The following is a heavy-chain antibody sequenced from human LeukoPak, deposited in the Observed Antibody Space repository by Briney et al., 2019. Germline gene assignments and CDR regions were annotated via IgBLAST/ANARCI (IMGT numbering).Heavy chain of an antibody. CDR1: GGSISSGGYS. D-gene: IGHD3-22*01. J-gene: IGHJ6*02. CDR2: IYHSGST. V-gene: IGHV4-30-2*01. Sequence: PSQTLSLTCAVSGGSISSGGYSWSWIRQPPGKGLEWIGYIYHSGSTYYNPSLKSRVTISVDRSKNQFSLKLSSVTAADTAVYYCAREAGHYYDSSGYYRRRYYYGMDVWGQGTTVTVSS. CDR3: AREAGHYYDSSGYYRRRYYYGMDV.